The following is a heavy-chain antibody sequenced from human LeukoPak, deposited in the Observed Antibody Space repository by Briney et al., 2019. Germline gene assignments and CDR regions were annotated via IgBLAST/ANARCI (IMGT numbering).Heavy chain of an antibody. J-gene: IGHJ6*03. Sequence: PSETLSLTCTVSGGSISSYYWSWIRQPPGKGLEWIGYIYYSGSTNYNPSLKSRVTISVDTSKNQFSLKLSSVTAADTAVYYCARLRSITMVRGVRRYYYMDVWGKGTTVTISS. CDR3: ARLRSITMVRGVRRYYYMDV. CDR2: IYYSGST. D-gene: IGHD3-10*01. CDR1: GGSISSYY. V-gene: IGHV4-59*12.